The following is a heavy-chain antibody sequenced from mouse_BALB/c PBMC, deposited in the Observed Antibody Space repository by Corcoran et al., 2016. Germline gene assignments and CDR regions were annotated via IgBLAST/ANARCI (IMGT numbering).Heavy chain of an antibody. V-gene: IGHV9-1*02. J-gene: IGHJ4*01. CDR3: ARKGITTDAMDY. CDR2: INTYTGEP. D-gene: IGHD1-1*01. CDR1: GYTFTNYG. Sequence: QIQLVQSGPELKKPGETVKISCKASGYTFTNYGMNWVKQAPGKSLKWMGWINTYTGEPTYADDFKGRFAFSLETSASTAYLQINNLKNEDMATYFCARKGITTDAMDYWGQGTSVTVSS.